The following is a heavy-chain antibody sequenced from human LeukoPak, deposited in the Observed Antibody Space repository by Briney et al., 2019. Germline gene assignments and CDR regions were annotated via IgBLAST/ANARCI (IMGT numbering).Heavy chain of an antibody. CDR1: GFTFGDYA. V-gene: IGHV3-49*04. Sequence: GGSLRLSCTASGFTFGDYAMSWVRQAPGKGLEWVGFIRSKAYGGTTEYAASVKGRFTISRDDSKSIAYLQMNSLKTEDTAVYYCTSGWLQSDFAYWGKGTLVTVSS. CDR3: TSGWLQSDFAY. CDR2: IRSKAYGGTT. D-gene: IGHD5-24*01. J-gene: IGHJ4*02.